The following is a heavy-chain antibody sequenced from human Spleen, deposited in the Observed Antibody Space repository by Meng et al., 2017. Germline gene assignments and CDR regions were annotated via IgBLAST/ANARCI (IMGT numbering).Heavy chain of an antibody. V-gene: IGHV3-23*01. D-gene: IGHD2-2*01. Sequence: GESLKISCAASGFTFSTYAMSWVRQAPGKGLGWVAAISGSGGSTFYADSVKGRFTISRDNSKNTLYLQMNGLRAEDTAVYYCARQVGPDYWGQGTLVTVSS. CDR3: ARQVGPDY. J-gene: IGHJ4*02. CDR1: GFTFSTYA. CDR2: ISGSGGST.